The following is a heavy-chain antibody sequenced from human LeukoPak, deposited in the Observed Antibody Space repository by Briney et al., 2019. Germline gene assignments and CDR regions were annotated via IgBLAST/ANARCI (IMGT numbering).Heavy chain of an antibody. Sequence: SGGSLRLSCAASGFIFSSYAMSWVRQAPGKGLEWVSAISGGAISIYYADSVKGRFTISRDNAKNSLYLQMNSLKAEDTAVYYCAELGITMIGGVWGKGTTVTISS. CDR1: GFIFSSYA. CDR2: ISGGAISI. CDR3: AELGITMIGGV. J-gene: IGHJ6*04. D-gene: IGHD3-10*02. V-gene: IGHV3-23*01.